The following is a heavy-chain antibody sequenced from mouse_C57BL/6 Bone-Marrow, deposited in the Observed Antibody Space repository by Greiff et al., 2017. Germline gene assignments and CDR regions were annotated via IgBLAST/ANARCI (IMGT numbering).Heavy chain of an antibody. V-gene: IGHV5-9-1*02. D-gene: IGHD6-2*01. J-gene: IGHJ4*01. Sequence: EVQGVESGEGLVKPGGSLKLSCAASGFTFSSYAMSWVRQTPEKRLEWVAYISSGGDYTYYAETVKGRFTISRDNARNTLYLQMSSLKSEDTTVYYCTRSRISAMDYWGQGTSVTVSS. CDR1: GFTFSSYA. CDR2: ISSGGDYT. CDR3: TRSRISAMDY.